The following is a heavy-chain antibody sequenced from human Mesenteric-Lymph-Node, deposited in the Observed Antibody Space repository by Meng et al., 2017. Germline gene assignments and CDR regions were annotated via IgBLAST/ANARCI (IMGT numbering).Heavy chain of an antibody. CDR1: GGSVSSGDYY. J-gene: IGHJ5*02. CDR2: IYHSGST. Sequence: QVQLQESGPGLVKPSQTLALTCTVSGGSVSSGDYYWSWIRQPPGKGLEWIGYIYHSGSTNYNPSLKSRVTISADKSKNQFSLKLSSVTAADTAVYYCARVAAAGNEWFDPWGQGTLVTVSS. V-gene: IGHV4-30-4*01. D-gene: IGHD6-13*01. CDR3: ARVAAAGNEWFDP.